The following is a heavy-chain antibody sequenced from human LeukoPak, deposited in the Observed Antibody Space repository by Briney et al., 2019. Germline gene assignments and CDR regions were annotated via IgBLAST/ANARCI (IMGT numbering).Heavy chain of an antibody. Sequence: GGALRLSCGASGFTFSSYSVNCVRQAPGKGVEWVSSISSSSSYIYYADSLKGRFTISRDNAKNSLYLQMNSLRAEDTAVYYCARDLNWETYWGQGTLVSVSS. J-gene: IGHJ4*02. V-gene: IGHV3-21*01. CDR2: ISSSSSYI. CDR1: GFTFSSYS. CDR3: ARDLNWETY. D-gene: IGHD7-27*01.